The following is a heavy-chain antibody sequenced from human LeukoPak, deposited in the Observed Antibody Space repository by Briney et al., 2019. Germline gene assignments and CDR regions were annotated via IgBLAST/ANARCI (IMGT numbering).Heavy chain of an antibody. CDR3: ARGDLNGMDV. V-gene: IGHV4-34*01. CDR1: GGSFSGYY. Sequence: ASETLSLTCAVYGGSFSGYYWSWIRQPPGKGLEWIGEVNHIGNTNYNPSLKSRVTISLDTSKNQFSLKLTSVTAADTAVYYCARGDLNGMDVWGQGTTVTASS. J-gene: IGHJ6*02. D-gene: IGHD3-3*01. CDR2: VNHIGNT.